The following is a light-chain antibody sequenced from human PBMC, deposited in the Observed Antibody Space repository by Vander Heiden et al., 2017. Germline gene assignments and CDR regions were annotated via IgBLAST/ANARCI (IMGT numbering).Light chain of an antibody. CDR1: SSDVGTYNF. V-gene: IGLV2-8*01. J-gene: IGLJ1*01. CDR2: EVT. CDR3: SSYAGSNTYV. Sequence: QSALTQPPSASGSPGQSVTISCTGSSSDVGTYNFVSWYQLHPGKAPKRMIYEVTKRPSGVPDRFSGSKSGDTASLTVSGLQADDEAEYYCSSYAGSNTYVFGTGTRVTVL.